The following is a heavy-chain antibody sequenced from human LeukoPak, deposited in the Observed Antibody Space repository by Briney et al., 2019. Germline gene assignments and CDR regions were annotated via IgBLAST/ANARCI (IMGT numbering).Heavy chain of an antibody. CDR3: ARDHYYDSSGYYTPLDI. D-gene: IGHD3-22*01. V-gene: IGHV3-64*01. CDR1: GFTFSSYA. J-gene: IGHJ3*02. CDR2: ISSNGGST. Sequence: GGSLRLSCAASGFTFSSYAMHWVRQAPGKGLEYVSAISSNGGSTYYANSVKGRFTISRDNSKNTLYLQMGSLRAEDMAVYYCARDHYYDSSGYYTPLDIWGQGTMVTVSS.